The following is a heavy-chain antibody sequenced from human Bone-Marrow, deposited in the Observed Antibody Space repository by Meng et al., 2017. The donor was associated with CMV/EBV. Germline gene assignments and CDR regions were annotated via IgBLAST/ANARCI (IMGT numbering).Heavy chain of an antibody. CDR1: GFTFSSYG. CDR2: IRYDGSNK. CDR3: AKDGGGSGSHHY. Sequence: RRVGWGGGGVQLGGSLRLSCEGLGFTFSSYGMHWFRQAPGKGLEWVAFIRYDGSNKYYADSVKGRFTISRDNSKNTLYLQMNSLRAEDTAVYYCAKDGGGSGSHHYWGQGTLVTVSS. J-gene: IGHJ4*02. V-gene: IGHV3-30*02. D-gene: IGHD3-10*01.